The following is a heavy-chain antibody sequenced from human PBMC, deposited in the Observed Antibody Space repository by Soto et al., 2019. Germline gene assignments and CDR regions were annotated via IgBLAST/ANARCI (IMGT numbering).Heavy chain of an antibody. CDR3: AKSNDYGDYYFDY. CDR1: GGSSSSSGYY. Sequence: SETLSLTCTVSGGSSSSSGYYWGWIRQPPGKGLEWIGSIYYSGSTYYNPSLKSRVTLSVDTSKNQFSLKLSYVAAADTAVYDSAKSNDYGDYYFDYWGKGTLVPVSS. J-gene: IGHJ4*02. D-gene: IGHD4-17*01. CDR2: IYYSGST. V-gene: IGHV4-39*01.